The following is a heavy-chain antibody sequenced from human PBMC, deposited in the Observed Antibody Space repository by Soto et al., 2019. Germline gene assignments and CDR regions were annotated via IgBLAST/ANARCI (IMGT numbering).Heavy chain of an antibody. V-gene: IGHV3-23*01. J-gene: IGHJ4*02. CDR2: ISGSGGST. D-gene: IGHD2-15*01. CDR3: AKMMGGGSCYDY. CDR1: GFTFSSYA. Sequence: LRLSCAASGFTFSSYAMSWVRQAPGKGLEWVSAISGSGGSTYYADSVKGRFTISRDNSKNTLYLQMNSLRAEDTAVYYCAKMMGGGSCYDYWGQGTLVTVSS.